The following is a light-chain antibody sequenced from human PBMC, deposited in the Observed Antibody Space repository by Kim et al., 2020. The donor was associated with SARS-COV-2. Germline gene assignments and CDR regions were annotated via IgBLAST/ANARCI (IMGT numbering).Light chain of an antibody. CDR1: QGINTY. Sequence: DIQMTQSPSSLSASVGDRVTITCRASQGINTYLAWYQQKPGKVPKLLIYGASALHSGVPSRFSGSGSGTDFTLTISSLQPEDVATYYCQKYNSAPRTFGQGTKVDIK. CDR3: QKYNSAPRT. V-gene: IGKV1-27*01. J-gene: IGKJ1*01. CDR2: GAS.